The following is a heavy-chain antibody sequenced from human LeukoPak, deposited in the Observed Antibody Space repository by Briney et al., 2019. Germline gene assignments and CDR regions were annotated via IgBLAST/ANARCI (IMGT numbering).Heavy chain of an antibody. J-gene: IGHJ5*02. Sequence: GGSLRLSCAASGFTFSNYWMTWVRQAPGKGLEWVSHIKKDGSETHYVNSGKGRFTISRDNAKNSLYLQINSLRAEDTAVYYCGRLRSGEGWLDPWGQGTLITVSS. D-gene: IGHD3-10*01. CDR3: GRLRSGEGWLDP. V-gene: IGHV3-7*01. CDR1: GFTFSNYW. CDR2: IKKDGSET.